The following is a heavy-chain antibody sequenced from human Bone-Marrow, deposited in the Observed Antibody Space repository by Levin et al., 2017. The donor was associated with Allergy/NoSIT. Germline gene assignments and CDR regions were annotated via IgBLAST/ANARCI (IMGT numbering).Heavy chain of an antibody. Sequence: GGSLRLSCAASGFSFSSYSINWVRQAPGKGLEWVSSIGTSSTSMFYADSMKGRFTISRNNAKNSVYLQMNSLRAEDTAVYYCARLTGGRGGYYFDYWGRGTLVTVSS. CDR2: IGTSSTSM. V-gene: IGHV3-21*06. CDR1: GFSFSSYS. J-gene: IGHJ4*02. CDR3: ARLTGGRGGYYFDY. D-gene: IGHD2-15*01.